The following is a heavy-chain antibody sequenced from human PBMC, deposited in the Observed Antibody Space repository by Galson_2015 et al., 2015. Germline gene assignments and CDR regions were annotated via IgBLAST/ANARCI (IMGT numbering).Heavy chain of an antibody. CDR2: IKQDGSEK. Sequence: SLRLSCAASGFSFSSYGMHWVRQAPGKGLEWVANIKQDGSEKYYVDSVKGRFTISRDNAKNSLYLLMNSLRVEDTAVYYCARYCGSGRFDPLGQGTLVTVSS. CDR3: ARYCGSGRFDP. V-gene: IGHV3-7*01. CDR1: GFSFSSYG. D-gene: IGHD2-21*01. J-gene: IGHJ5*02.